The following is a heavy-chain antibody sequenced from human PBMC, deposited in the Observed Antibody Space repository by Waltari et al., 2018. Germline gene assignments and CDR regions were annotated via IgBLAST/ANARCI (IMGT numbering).Heavy chain of an antibody. Sequence: EVQLLESGGGLVQPGGSLRLSCAASGFTFSSYAMSWVRQAPGKGLEWVSAISGSGGSTYSAESVKGRFTISRDNSKNTLYRQMNSLRAEDTAVYYCANFIRGPMNYYYYGMDVWGQGTTVTVSS. CDR1: GFTFSSYA. V-gene: IGHV3-23*01. D-gene: IGHD3-22*01. CDR3: ANFIRGPMNYYYYGMDV. CDR2: ISGSGGST. J-gene: IGHJ6*02.